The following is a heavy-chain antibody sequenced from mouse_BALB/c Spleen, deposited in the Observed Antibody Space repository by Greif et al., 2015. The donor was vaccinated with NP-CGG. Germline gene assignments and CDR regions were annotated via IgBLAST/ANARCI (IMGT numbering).Heavy chain of an antibody. V-gene: IGHV14-4*02. CDR3: NYGSSHWYFDV. CDR2: IDPENGDT. Sequence: EVQLVESGAELVRSGASVKLSCTASGFNIKDYYMHWVKQRPEQGLEWIGWIDPENGDTEYAPKFQGKATMTADTSSNTASLQLSSLTSEDTAVYYCNYGSSHWYFDVWGAGTTVTVSS. CDR1: GFNIKDYY. D-gene: IGHD1-1*01. J-gene: IGHJ1*01.